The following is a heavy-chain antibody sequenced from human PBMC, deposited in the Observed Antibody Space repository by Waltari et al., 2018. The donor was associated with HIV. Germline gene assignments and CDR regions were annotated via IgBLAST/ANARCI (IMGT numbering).Heavy chain of an antibody. CDR3: ANVDIVATIKRDAFDI. V-gene: IGHV3-23*01. CDR1: GFTFSSYA. Sequence: EVQLLESGGGLVQPGGSLRLSCAASGFTFSSYAMSWVRQAPGKGLEWVSAISGSGGSTYYADSVKGRFTISRDNSKNTLYLQMNSLRAEDTAVYYCANVDIVATIKRDAFDIWGQGTMVTVSS. J-gene: IGHJ3*02. CDR2: ISGSGGST. D-gene: IGHD5-12*01.